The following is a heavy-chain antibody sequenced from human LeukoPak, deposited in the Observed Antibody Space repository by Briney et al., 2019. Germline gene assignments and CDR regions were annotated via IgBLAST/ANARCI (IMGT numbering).Heavy chain of an antibody. CDR3: ARDAVAAQGRAFDI. Sequence: SETLSLTCTVSGGSISSYYWSWIRQPAGKGLEWIGRIYTSGSTNYNPSLKSRVTMSVDTSKNQFSLNLSSVTAADTAVYYCARDAVAAQGRAFDIWGQGTMVTVSS. V-gene: IGHV4-4*07. J-gene: IGHJ3*02. CDR2: IYTSGST. D-gene: IGHD6-19*01. CDR1: GGSISSYY.